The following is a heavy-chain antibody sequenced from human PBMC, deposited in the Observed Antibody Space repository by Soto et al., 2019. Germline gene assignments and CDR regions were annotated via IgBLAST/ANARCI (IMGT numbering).Heavy chain of an antibody. CDR1: GGSFSGYY. J-gene: IGHJ4*02. V-gene: IGHV4-34*01. CDR3: ARVLRGYSYGVDY. Sequence: SETLSLTCAVYGGSFSGYYWSWIRQPPGKGLEWIGEINHSGSTNYNPSLKSRVTISVDTSKNQFSLKLSSVTAADTAVYYCARVLRGYSYGVDYWGQGTLVTVSS. D-gene: IGHD5-18*01. CDR2: INHSGST.